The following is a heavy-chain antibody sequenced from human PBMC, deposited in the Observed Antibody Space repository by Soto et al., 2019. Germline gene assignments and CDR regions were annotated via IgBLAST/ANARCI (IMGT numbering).Heavy chain of an antibody. CDR1: GFTFSSYE. D-gene: IGHD3-22*01. CDR3: ARLRYYYDSTTYSDGQPADY. Sequence: LRLSCAASGFTFSSYEMNWVRQAPGKGLEWVSYISSSGSTIYYADSVKGRFSISRDNSKNTLYLQMNSLRTEDTAMFYCARLRYYYDSTTYSDGQPADYWGLGTLVTVSS. CDR2: ISSSGSTI. V-gene: IGHV3-48*03. J-gene: IGHJ4*02.